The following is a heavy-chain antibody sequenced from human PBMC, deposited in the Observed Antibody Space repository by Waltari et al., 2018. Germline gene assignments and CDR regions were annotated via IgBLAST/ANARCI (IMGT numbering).Heavy chain of an antibody. Sequence: QVQLQESGPGLVKPSETLSLTCAVSGYSISSGYYWCWIRQSPGQGLEWIGCCFHSGSTHYNRSLRRRATISVATSKTQFSLKLNSVTAADTAIYYCARVEGVAGTYDAFDFWGQGTMVTVSS. V-gene: IGHV4-38-2*01. CDR2: CFHSGST. J-gene: IGHJ3*01. CDR3: ARVEGVAGTYDAFDF. CDR1: GYSISSGYY. D-gene: IGHD6-19*01.